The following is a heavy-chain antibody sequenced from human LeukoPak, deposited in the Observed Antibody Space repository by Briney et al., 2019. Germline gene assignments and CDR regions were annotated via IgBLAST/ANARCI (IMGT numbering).Heavy chain of an antibody. CDR2: ISTDGYTT. D-gene: IGHD2-15*01. J-gene: IGHJ4*02. Sequence: GGSLRLSCAASGLAFSAYKMHRVRQAPRKGLVWVSRISTDGYTTDYADFVQGRFTASRDNTKNTWSLEMNSLRAEDTAVYYCVVGGSPGYWGQGTLVTVSS. CDR3: VVGGSPGY. CDR1: GLAFSAYK. V-gene: IGHV3-74*01.